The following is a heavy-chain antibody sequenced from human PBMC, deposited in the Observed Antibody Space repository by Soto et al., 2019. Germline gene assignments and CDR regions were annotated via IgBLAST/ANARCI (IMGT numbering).Heavy chain of an antibody. V-gene: IGHV3-23*01. CDR2: IIGSGNII. D-gene: IGHD6-13*01. J-gene: IGHJ4*02. CDR3: ARAISSSWSYFDY. CDR1: GFTFNNYA. Sequence: VGSLRLSCAASGFTFNNYAMSWVRQAPGRGLEWVSAIIGSGNIIHYADSVKGRFTISRDNSKNTLYLQMSSLRAEDTAVYYCARAISSSWSYFDYWGQGTLVTVSS.